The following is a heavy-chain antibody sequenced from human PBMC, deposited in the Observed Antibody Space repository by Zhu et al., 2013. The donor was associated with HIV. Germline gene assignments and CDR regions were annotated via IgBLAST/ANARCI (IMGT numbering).Heavy chain of an antibody. J-gene: IGHJ5*02. D-gene: IGHD1-20*01. V-gene: IGHV1-69*01. CDR1: GGTFSSYA. CDR3: ARVQGNNWKPRWARNWFDP. Sequence: QVQLVQSGAEVKKPGSSVKVSCKASGGTFSSYAISWVRQAPGQGLEWMGGIIPIFGTANYAQKFQGRVTITADESTSTAYMELSSLRSEDTAVYYCARVQGNNWKPRWARNWFDPWGQGTLVTVSS. CDR2: IIPIFGTA.